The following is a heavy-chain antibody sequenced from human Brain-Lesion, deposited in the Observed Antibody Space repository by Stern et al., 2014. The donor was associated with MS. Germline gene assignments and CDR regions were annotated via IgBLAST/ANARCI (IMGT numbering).Heavy chain of an antibody. CDR3: ARDQRGITIFGVVTDYYYLGMDV. CDR1: GYIFTGYY. J-gene: IGHJ6*02. V-gene: IGHV1-2*02. CDR2: INPHNGDN. Sequence: VPLVESGAEVKKPGASVKVSCKTSGYIFTGYYIHWVRQAPGQGLEWIAWINPHNGDNKFAQKFQGRVTMSRDTYISTAYVELSSLTSDDTAVYYCARDQRGITIFGVVTDYYYLGMDVWGQGTTVTVSS. D-gene: IGHD3-3*01.